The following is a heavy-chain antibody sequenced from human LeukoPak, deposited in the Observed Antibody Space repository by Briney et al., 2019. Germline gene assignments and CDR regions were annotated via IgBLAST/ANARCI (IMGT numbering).Heavy chain of an antibody. Sequence: GGSLRLSCAASGFTFSSYAMSWVRQAPGTGLEWVSTITNSGGSTYYADSVKGRFTISRDNSKNTLYLQMNSLRAEDTAVYYCAKGGYCSSTSCLRVIDYWGQGTLVTVSS. D-gene: IGHD2-2*01. CDR1: GFTFSSYA. CDR2: ITNSGGST. V-gene: IGHV3-23*01. J-gene: IGHJ4*02. CDR3: AKGGYCSSTSCLRVIDY.